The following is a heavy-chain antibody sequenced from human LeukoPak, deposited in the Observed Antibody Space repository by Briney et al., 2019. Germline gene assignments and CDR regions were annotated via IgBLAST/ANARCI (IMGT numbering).Heavy chain of an antibody. CDR2: INTNTGNP. CDR3: ARDPPGMVRGVIGPYYFDY. CDR1: GYTFTSYA. Sequence: GASVKASCKASGYTFTSYAMNWVRQAPGQGLEWMGWINTNTGNPTYAQGFTGRFVFSLDTSVSTAYLQISSLKAEDTAVYYCARDPPGMVRGVIGPYYFDYWGQGTLVTVSS. D-gene: IGHD3-10*01. V-gene: IGHV7-4-1*02. J-gene: IGHJ4*02.